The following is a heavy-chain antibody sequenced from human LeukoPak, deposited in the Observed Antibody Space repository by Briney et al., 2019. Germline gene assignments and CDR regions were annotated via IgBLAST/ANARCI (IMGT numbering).Heavy chain of an antibody. D-gene: IGHD3-9*01. CDR2: ITSTSSAI. Sequence: GGSLRLSCVPSGFTFGNYSMSWVRQALGKGLEWISYITSTSSAIYYADSVKGRFIISTDNAKNSLYLQMNSLRAEDRAVYYCLTGFSDSWGQGTLVTVSS. CDR3: LTGFSDS. CDR1: GFTFGNYS. V-gene: IGHV3-48*01. J-gene: IGHJ4*02.